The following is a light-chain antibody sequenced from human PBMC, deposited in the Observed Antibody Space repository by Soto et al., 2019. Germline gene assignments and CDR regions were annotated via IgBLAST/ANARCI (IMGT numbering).Light chain of an antibody. CDR1: SSDVGGYNY. J-gene: IGLJ1*01. V-gene: IGLV2-14*01. Sequence: QSALTQPASVSGSPGQSITISCTGTSSDVGGYNYVSWYQQHPGKAPKLMIYDVSNRPSGVSNRFSGSKSGNTASLTISGLQXXXEADYYCSSYTSSSTLVFGTGTKLTVL. CDR3: SSYTSSSTLV. CDR2: DVS.